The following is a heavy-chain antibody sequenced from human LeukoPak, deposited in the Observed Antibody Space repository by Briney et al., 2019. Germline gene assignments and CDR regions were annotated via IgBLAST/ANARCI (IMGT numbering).Heavy chain of an antibody. CDR1: GGSISSYY. J-gene: IGHJ4*02. Sequence: SETLSLTCTVSGGSISSYYWSWIRQPPGKGLEWIGYIYYSGSTNYNPSLKSRVTISVDTSKNQFSLKLSSVTAADTAVYYCARLSVGATIDYWGQGTLVTVSS. D-gene: IGHD1-26*01. V-gene: IGHV4-59*08. CDR3: ARLSVGATIDY. CDR2: IYYSGST.